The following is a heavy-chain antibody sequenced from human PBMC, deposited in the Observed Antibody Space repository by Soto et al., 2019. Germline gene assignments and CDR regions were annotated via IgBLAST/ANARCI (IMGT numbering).Heavy chain of an antibody. CDR2: LNPRNGQT. J-gene: IGHJ4*02. CDR3: ARETDTSMVDY. V-gene: IGHV1-8*01. D-gene: IGHD5-18*01. CDR1: GYNFSAYY. Sequence: QVPLVQSGAEVKKPGASVKVSCQTSGYNFSAYYFNWVRHAAGQGPEWMGWLNPRNGQTGYVQKFRGRVTMTRDTSIATVYLELSRLTSQDTAIYFCARETDTSMVDYWGQGTLVTVSS.